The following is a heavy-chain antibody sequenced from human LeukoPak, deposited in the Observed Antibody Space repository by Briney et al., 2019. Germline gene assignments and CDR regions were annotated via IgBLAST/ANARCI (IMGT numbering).Heavy chain of an antibody. D-gene: IGHD3-3*01. J-gene: IGHJ4*02. CDR1: GITFDDYA. CDR2: ISWNSGSA. CDR3: AKGGDVRLLSGDHGYFDY. Sequence: GGSLRHYCATSGITFDDYAMHWVRAAPGKGLEWVSGISWNSGSAGYEDSVKGRFTISRDNAKNSLYLQMSSLTTEDTAFYFCAKGGDVRLLSGDHGYFDYRGQG. V-gene: IGHV3-9*01.